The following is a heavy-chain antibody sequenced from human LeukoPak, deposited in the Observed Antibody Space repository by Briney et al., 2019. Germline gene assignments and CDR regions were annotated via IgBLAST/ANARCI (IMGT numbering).Heavy chain of an antibody. V-gene: IGHV1-69*04. D-gene: IGHD2-2*01. J-gene: IGHJ6*02. Sequence: SVKVSCKASGGTFSCYAISWVRQAPGQGLEWMGRIMPILGIANYAQKFQGRVTITADKSTSTAYMELSSLRSEDTAVYYCARVYCSSTSCASHYYGMDVWGQGTTVTVSS. CDR3: ARVYCSSTSCASHYYGMDV. CDR1: GGTFSCYA. CDR2: IMPILGIA.